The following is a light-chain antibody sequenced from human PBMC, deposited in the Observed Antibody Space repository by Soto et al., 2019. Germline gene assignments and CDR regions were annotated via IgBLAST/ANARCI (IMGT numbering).Light chain of an antibody. Sequence: QSVLTQPRSVSGSPGQSVTIPCTGTDSDVGHYNYVSWYLHHPGKAPKDIISDVSKRPSGVPDRFSGSKSGNTASLTISGLQPDDEGDYYCCSFGNTYHLLLGGGTKLTVL. CDR1: DSDVGHYNY. CDR3: CSFGNTYHLL. J-gene: IGLJ2*01. V-gene: IGLV2-11*01. CDR2: DVS.